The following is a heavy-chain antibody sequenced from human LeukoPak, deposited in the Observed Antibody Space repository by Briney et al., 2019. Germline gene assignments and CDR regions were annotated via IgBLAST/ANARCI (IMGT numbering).Heavy chain of an antibody. D-gene: IGHD3-10*01. Sequence: ASVKVSCKSSGYTFTSYSFNWLRQAPGQGLEWMGWISAYNGNTNYAQNFQGRVTMTTDTSTSTVYMELRGLRSDDTAVYYCARDRRKLEDPPGDYWGQGTLVTASS. CDR1: GYTFTSYS. J-gene: IGHJ4*02. CDR3: ARDRRKLEDPPGDY. V-gene: IGHV1-18*04. CDR2: ISAYNGNT.